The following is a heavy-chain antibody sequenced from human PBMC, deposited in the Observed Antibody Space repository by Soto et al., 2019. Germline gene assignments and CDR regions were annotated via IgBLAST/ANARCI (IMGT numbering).Heavy chain of an antibody. Sequence: GGSLRLSCAASGFTFSGYSMNWVRQAPGKGLEWVASISGTGSDIYYSDSQKGRFTISRDNAKNSLFPQMNSLRAEDTAVYYCARDSWFCSSSACFQPYSFDYWGQGALVTVSS. J-gene: IGHJ4*02. CDR3: ARDSWFCSSSACFQPYSFDY. CDR2: ISGTGSDI. D-gene: IGHD2-2*01. CDR1: GFTFSGYS. V-gene: IGHV3-21*01.